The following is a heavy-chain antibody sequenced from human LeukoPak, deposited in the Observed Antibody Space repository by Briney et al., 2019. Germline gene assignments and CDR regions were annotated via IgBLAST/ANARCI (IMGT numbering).Heavy chain of an antibody. V-gene: IGHV3-48*04. J-gene: IGHJ4*02. CDR3: ARTHLESGYCSSTSCPPDY. Sequence: GGSLRLSCAASGFAFSTYSIDWVRQAPGKGLEWLSYISSSISTIYYADSVKGRFTISRDNAKNSLYLQINSLRAEDTAVYYCARTHLESGYCSSTSCPPDYWGQGTLVTVSS. CDR1: GFAFSTYS. CDR2: ISSSISTI. D-gene: IGHD2-2*01.